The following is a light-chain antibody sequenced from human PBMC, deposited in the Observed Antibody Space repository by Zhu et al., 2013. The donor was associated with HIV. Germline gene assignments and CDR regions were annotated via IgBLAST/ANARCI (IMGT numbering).Light chain of an antibody. CDR1: QSIISY. Sequence: GDRVTITCRASQSIISYLNWYLQQPGKAPKLLIYAASSLQSGVPSRFSASGSGADFTLTINGLQPEDFGTYYCQQTYNTRTFGQGTKVEIK. CDR2: AAS. V-gene: IGKV1-39*01. CDR3: QQTYNTRT. J-gene: IGKJ1*01.